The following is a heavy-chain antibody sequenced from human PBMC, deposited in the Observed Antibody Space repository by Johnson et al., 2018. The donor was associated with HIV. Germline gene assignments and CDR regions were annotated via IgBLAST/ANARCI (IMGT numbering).Heavy chain of an antibody. V-gene: IGHV3-53*01. D-gene: IGHD1-26*01. Sequence: VQLVESGGGVFQPGRSLRLSCAASGFTVSSNYMSWVRQAPGKGLEWVSVIYSGGSTYYADSVKGRFTISRDNSKNTLYLQMNSLRAEDTAVYYCARPAYSGTWTDAFDIWGQGTMVTVSS. J-gene: IGHJ3*02. CDR3: ARPAYSGTWTDAFDI. CDR1: GFTVSSNY. CDR2: IYSGGST.